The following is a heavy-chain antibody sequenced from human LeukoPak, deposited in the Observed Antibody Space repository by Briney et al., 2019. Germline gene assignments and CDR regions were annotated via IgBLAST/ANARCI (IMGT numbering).Heavy chain of an antibody. J-gene: IGHJ5*01. CDR2: IYSGDNT. Sequence: GGSLRLSCAASGFTVSSNYMSWVRQAPGKGLEWVSVIYSGDNTYYAESVKGRFTISRDNSKNTLYLRMKSLRAEDTAIYYCAKESTVTPGNVNWFDSWGQGTLVTVSS. D-gene: IGHD4-17*01. V-gene: IGHV3-53*01. CDR1: GFTVSSNY. CDR3: AKESTVTPGNVNWFDS.